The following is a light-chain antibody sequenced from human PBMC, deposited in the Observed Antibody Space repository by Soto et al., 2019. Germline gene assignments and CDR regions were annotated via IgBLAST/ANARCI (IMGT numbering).Light chain of an antibody. CDR1: QSVGSA. CDR2: AAS. V-gene: IGKV3-15*01. J-gene: IGKJ4*01. CDR3: QQYKNWPPLT. Sequence: EIVMTQSPATLSVSPGETATLSCRASQSVGSAVAWYQHKPGQAPRLLIVAASIRATGVPGRFSGGGSGTEFTLTSSSQQSEDFAVYSCQQYKNWPPLTFGGGTTVEIK.